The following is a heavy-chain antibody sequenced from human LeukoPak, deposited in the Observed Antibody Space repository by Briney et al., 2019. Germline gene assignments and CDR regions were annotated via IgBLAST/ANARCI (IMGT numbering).Heavy chain of an antibody. J-gene: IGHJ4*02. CDR1: GYIFTNYW. CDR2: IYPGDSET. D-gene: IGHD3-22*01. V-gene: IGHV5-51*01. CDR3: ARQTYYFDSSGYYSPFDH. Sequence: GESLKISCQVSGYIFTNYWIGWVRQMPGKGLEWMGIIYPGDSETRYSPSFQGQVTISADKSISAAYLQWSSLKASDTAMYYCARQTYYFDSSGYYSPFDHWGQGTPVTVSS.